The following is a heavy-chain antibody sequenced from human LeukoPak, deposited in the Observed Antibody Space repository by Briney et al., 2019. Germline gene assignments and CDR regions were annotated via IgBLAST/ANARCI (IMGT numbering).Heavy chain of an antibody. CDR2: INHSGST. V-gene: IGHV4-34*01. D-gene: IGHD5-18*01. CDR3: AREGDIYSYGYLGY. J-gene: IGHJ4*02. CDR1: GGSFSGYY. Sequence: SETLSLTCAVYGGSFSGYYWSWIRQPPGKGLEWIGEINHSGSTNYNPSLKSRVTISVDTSKNQFSLKLSSVTAADTAVYYCAREGDIYSYGYLGYWGQGTLVTVSS.